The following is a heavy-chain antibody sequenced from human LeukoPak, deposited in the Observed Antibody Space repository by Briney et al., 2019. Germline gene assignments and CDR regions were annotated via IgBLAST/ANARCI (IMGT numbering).Heavy chain of an antibody. V-gene: IGHV4-34*01. CDR1: GGSFSGYY. CDR3: ARGLDYSDTSGFWGYWYFDL. D-gene: IGHD3-22*01. CDR2: INHSGST. J-gene: IGHJ2*01. Sequence: SETLSLTCAVYGGSFSGYYWTWIRQPPGKGLEWIGEINHSGSTNYNPSLKSRVTISVDTSKNQFSLKLSSVTAADTAVYYCARGLDYSDTSGFWGYWYFDLWGRGTLVTVSP.